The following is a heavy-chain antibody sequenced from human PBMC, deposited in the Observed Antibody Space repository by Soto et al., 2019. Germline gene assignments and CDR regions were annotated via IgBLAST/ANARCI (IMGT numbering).Heavy chain of an antibody. CDR2: INHSGST. CDR1: GGSFSGYY. CDR3: ARVGGPYYYGSGSRNYFDD. J-gene: IGHJ4*02. Sequence: QVQLQQWGAGLLKPSETLSLTCAVYGGSFSGYYWSWIRQPLGKGLEWLGEINHSGSTNDTPSLKSRVTIAVDTSKNQFSLKLSSVTAADTAVYYCARVGGPYYYGSGSRNYFDDWGQGTLVTVSS. D-gene: IGHD3-10*01. V-gene: IGHV4-34*01.